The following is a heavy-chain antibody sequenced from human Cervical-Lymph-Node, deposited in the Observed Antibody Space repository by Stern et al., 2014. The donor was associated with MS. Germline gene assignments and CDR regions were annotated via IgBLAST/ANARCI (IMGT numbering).Heavy chain of an antibody. J-gene: IGHJ4*02. Sequence: VQLVESGPGLVKPSETLSLTCTVSGGSISSYYWSWIRQPPGKGLEWLGYIYYSGSTNYNPSLKSRVTISVDTSKNQFSLKLSSVTAADTAVYYCARGPSSSSLGYWGQGTLVTVSS. CDR2: IYYSGST. CDR3: ARGPSSSSLGY. CDR1: GGSISSYY. D-gene: IGHD6-6*01. V-gene: IGHV4-59*01.